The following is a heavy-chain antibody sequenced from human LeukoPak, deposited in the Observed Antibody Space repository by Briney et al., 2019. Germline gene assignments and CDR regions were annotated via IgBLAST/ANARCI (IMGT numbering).Heavy chain of an antibody. CDR2: ISGDGGST. Sequence: PGGSLRPSCAASGFTFDDYAMHWVRQAPGKGLEWVSLISGDGGSTYYADSVKGRFTISRDNSKNSLYLQMNSLRTEDTALYYCAKGYSSSWYAYFQHWGQGTLVTVSS. D-gene: IGHD6-13*01. V-gene: IGHV3-43*02. J-gene: IGHJ1*01. CDR3: AKGYSSSWYAYFQH. CDR1: GFTFDDYA.